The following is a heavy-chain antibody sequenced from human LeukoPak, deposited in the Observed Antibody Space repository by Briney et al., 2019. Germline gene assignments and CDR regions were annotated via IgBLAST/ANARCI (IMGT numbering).Heavy chain of an antibody. D-gene: IGHD2-2*01. J-gene: IGHJ4*02. CDR1: GGSISSSSYY. CDR3: ARSPRYCSSTSCYQCYFDY. V-gene: IGHV4-39*07. Sequence: SGTLSLTCTVSGGSISSSSYYWGWIRQPPGKGLEWIGSIYYSGSTYYNPSLKSRVTISVDTSKNQFSLKLSSVTAADTAVYYCARSPRYCSSTSCYQCYFDYWGQGTLVTVSS. CDR2: IYYSGST.